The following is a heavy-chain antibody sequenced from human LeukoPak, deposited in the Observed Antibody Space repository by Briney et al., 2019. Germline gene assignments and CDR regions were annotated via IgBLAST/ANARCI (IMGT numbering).Heavy chain of an antibody. CDR2: INTHNGDT. J-gene: IGHJ4*02. V-gene: IGHV1-18*01. CDR1: GYTFASFG. D-gene: IGHD4-23*01. Sequence: ASVKVSCKASGYTFASFGITWVRQAPGQGLEWMGWINTHNGDTNYAQKLQGRVTMTTDTSTSTAYMELSSLRSEDTAVYYCAREPDYGGNSGFDYWGQGTLVTVSS. CDR3: AREPDYGGNSGFDY.